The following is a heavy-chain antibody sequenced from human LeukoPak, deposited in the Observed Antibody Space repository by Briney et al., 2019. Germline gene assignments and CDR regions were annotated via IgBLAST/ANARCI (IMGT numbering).Heavy chain of an antibody. Sequence: SVKVSCKAPGGSFGRYAIHWVRQAPGQGLEWMGGIVPILGTANYAQKFQGRVTITADDSTGTAYMELSSLRSEDTAVYYCVGGDYEPDYYYYYGMDVWGQGTTVTVSS. CDR1: GGSFGRYA. D-gene: IGHD4-17*01. J-gene: IGHJ6*02. CDR2: IVPILGTA. V-gene: IGHV1-69*13. CDR3: VGGDYEPDYYYYYGMDV.